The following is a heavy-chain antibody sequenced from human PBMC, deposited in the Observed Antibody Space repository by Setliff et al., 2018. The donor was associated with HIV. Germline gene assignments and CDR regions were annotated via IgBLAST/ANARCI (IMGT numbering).Heavy chain of an antibody. CDR3: VRGVTRDISGYYRDEYFQH. Sequence: ASVKVSCKASGYRFNTYGISWVRQAPGQGLEWMGWISPYNSDTRFAQSLQGRVTLTTDTSTNTAYMEMRTLRSDDTAVYYCVRGVTRDISGYYRDEYFQHWGQGTPVTVSS. CDR2: ISPYNSDT. V-gene: IGHV1-18*01. D-gene: IGHD3-22*01. J-gene: IGHJ1*01. CDR1: GYRFNTYG.